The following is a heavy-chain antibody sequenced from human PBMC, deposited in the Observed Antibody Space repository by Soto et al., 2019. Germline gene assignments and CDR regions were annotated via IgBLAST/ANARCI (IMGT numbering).Heavy chain of an antibody. CDR3: AREVVVPAAQLEVDYYYYMDV. V-gene: IGHV1-3*01. CDR2: INAGNGNT. D-gene: IGHD2-2*01. CDR1: GYTFTSYA. J-gene: IGHJ6*03. Sequence: ASVKVSCKASGYTFTSYAMHWVRQAPGQRLEWMGWINAGNGNTKYSQKFQGRVTITRDTSASTAYMELSSLRSEDTAVYYCAREVVVPAAQLEVDYYYYMDVWGKGTTVTVSS.